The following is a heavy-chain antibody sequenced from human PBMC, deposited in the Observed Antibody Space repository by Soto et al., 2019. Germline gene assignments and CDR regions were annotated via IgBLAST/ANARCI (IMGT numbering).Heavy chain of an antibody. Sequence: GGSLRLSCAASGLTFSSYAMHWVRQAPGKGLEWVAFISYDGSNKYYADSVKGRFTISRDNSKNTLYLQMNSLRAEDTAVYYCARDSLGNYYDSSGEDYWGQGTMVTVSS. J-gene: IGHJ4*02. D-gene: IGHD3-22*01. CDR3: ARDSLGNYYDSSGEDY. CDR1: GLTFSSYA. CDR2: ISYDGSNK. V-gene: IGHV3-30-3*01.